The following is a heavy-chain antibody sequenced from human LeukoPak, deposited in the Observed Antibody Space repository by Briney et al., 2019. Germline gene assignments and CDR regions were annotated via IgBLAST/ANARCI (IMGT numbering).Heavy chain of an antibody. CDR1: GYTFIDYS. Sequence: GESLKISCKGSGYTFIDYSIAWVRQMPGKGLEWMGFIHPADSHTTYSPSFQGQVTISADKSISTAYLQWSSLKASDTAMYYCARHLGAGIAAAGPYYYMDVWGKGTTVTVSS. V-gene: IGHV5-51*01. J-gene: IGHJ6*03. CDR2: IHPADSHT. CDR3: ARHLGAGIAAAGPYYYMDV. D-gene: IGHD6-13*01.